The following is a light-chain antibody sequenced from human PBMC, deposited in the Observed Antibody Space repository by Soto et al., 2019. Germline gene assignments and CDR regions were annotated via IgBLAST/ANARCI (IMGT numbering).Light chain of an antibody. CDR3: QQYGSSPPWT. Sequence: EIVLTQSPGTLSLSPGERATLSCRASQSVSSSYLAWYQQKPGLAPRLLIYGASSRATGIPDRFSGRGSGTGFILTISRLEPEDFAVYYCQQYGSSPPWTFGQGTKVEI. V-gene: IGKV3-20*01. CDR2: GAS. CDR1: QSVSSSY. J-gene: IGKJ1*01.